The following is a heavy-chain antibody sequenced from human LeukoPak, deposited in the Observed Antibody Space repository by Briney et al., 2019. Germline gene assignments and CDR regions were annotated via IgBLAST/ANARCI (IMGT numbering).Heavy chain of an antibody. V-gene: IGHV3-9*01. CDR3: AKGTTYFYDSSGYPSDY. D-gene: IGHD3-22*01. CDR1: GFTFDDYA. Sequence: QPGRSLRLSCAASGFTFDDYAMHWVRQAPGKGLEWVSGISWNSGTIGYADSVKGRFTISRDNAKNSLYLQMNSLRPEDTAFYYCAKGTTYFYDSSGYPSDYWGQGTLVTVSS. J-gene: IGHJ4*02. CDR2: ISWNSGTI.